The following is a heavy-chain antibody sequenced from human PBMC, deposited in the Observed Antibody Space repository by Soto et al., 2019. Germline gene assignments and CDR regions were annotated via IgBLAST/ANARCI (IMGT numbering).Heavy chain of an antibody. CDR2: ISSNGGST. CDR1: GFTFSSYA. J-gene: IGHJ4*02. Sequence: GGSLRLSCSASGFTFSSYAMHWVRQAPGKGLEYVSAISSNGGSTYYADSVKGRFTISRDNSKNTLYLQMSSLRAEDTAVYYCVKDGGVVGWYSNFDYWGQGTLVTVSS. V-gene: IGHV3-64D*08. CDR3: VKDGGVVGWYSNFDY. D-gene: IGHD6-19*01.